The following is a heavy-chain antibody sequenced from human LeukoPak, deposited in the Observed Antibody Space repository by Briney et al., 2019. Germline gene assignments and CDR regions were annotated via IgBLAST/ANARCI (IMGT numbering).Heavy chain of an antibody. J-gene: IGHJ4*02. D-gene: IGHD4-17*01. V-gene: IGHV3-23*01. CDR1: GFIFSSYG. Sequence: GGSLRLSCAASGFIFSSYGMTWVRQAPGKGLEWVSAISGSGSGGSTYYADSVKGRFTVSRDNSKNTLYLQMNSLRVEDTAVYYCAKATSVTTLFDYWGQGTLVTVSS. CDR3: AKATSVTTLFDY. CDR2: ISGSGSGGST.